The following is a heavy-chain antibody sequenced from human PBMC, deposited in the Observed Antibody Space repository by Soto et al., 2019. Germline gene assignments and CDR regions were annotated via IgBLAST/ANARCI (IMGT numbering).Heavy chain of an antibody. Sequence: SETLSLTCTVSGGSISSYYWSWIRQPPGKGLEWIGYIYYSGSTNYNPSLKSRVTISVDTSKNHFSLKLSSVPAADTAVYYCARHSIPSYDSSGYYFDYWGQGTLVTVSS. CDR2: IYYSGST. D-gene: IGHD3-22*01. CDR1: GGSISSYY. CDR3: ARHSIPSYDSSGYYFDY. V-gene: IGHV4-59*08. J-gene: IGHJ4*02.